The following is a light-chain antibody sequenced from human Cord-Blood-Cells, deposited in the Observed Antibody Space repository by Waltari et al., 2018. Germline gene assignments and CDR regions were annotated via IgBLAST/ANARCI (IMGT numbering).Light chain of an antibody. CDR2: DAS. CDR3: QQRSNWIT. Sequence: ELVLTQSPATLSLSPGERATLSCRASQSVSSYLAWYQQKPGQAPRLLIYDASNRTTGIPARFSGSGSETDFTLTISSLEPEDFAVYYCQQRSNWITFGQGTRLEIK. V-gene: IGKV3-11*01. J-gene: IGKJ5*01. CDR1: QSVSSY.